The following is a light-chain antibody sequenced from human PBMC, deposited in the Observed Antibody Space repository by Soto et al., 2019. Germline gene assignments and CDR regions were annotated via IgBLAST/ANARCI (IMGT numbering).Light chain of an antibody. CDR1: SSNIGAGYD. J-gene: IGLJ3*02. V-gene: IGLV1-40*01. CDR2: GNS. CDR3: QYYDTSLRAWV. Sequence: QSVLTQPPSVSGAPGQRVTISCTGGSSNIGAGYDVHWYRQFPGTAPKLLVYGNSNRPSGISDRFSASKSGSSASLAITGLQAEDEADYYCQYYDTSLRAWVFGGGTKLTVL.